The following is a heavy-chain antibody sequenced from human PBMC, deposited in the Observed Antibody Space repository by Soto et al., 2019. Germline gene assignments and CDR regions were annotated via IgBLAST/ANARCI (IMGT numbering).Heavy chain of an antibody. Sequence: SETLSLTCAVYGGSFSGYYWSWIRQPPGKGLEWIGEINHGGSTNYNPSLKSRVTISVDTSKNQFSLKLSSVTAADTAVYYCARTERGYSYGYNYYYGMDVWGQGTTVTVSS. CDR3: ARTERGYSYGYNYYYGMDV. V-gene: IGHV4-34*01. D-gene: IGHD5-18*01. CDR2: INHGGST. CDR1: GGSFSGYY. J-gene: IGHJ6*02.